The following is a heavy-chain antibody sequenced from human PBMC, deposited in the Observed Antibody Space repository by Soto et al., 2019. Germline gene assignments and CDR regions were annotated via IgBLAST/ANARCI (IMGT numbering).Heavy chain of an antibody. CDR2: ISAYNGNT. CDR1: GYTFTSYG. Sequence: QVPLVQSGAEVKKPGASVKVSCKASGYTFTSYGISWVRQAPGQGLEWMGWISAYNGNTNYAQKLQGRVTMTTDTSTSTAYMELRSLRSDDTAVYYSARVTTYDFWSGYYGDDYWGQGTLVTVSS. CDR3: ARVTTYDFWSGYYGDDY. V-gene: IGHV1-18*01. J-gene: IGHJ4*02. D-gene: IGHD3-3*01.